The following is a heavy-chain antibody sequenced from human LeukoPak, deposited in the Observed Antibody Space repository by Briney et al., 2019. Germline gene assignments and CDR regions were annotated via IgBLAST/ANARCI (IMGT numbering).Heavy chain of an antibody. V-gene: IGHV3-30*02. D-gene: IGHD3-9*01. CDR1: GFTFSSYG. CDR3: ANTYYDILTGYYPYDAFDI. CDR2: IRYDGSNK. Sequence: PGGSLRLSCAASGFTFSSYGMHWVRQAPGKGLEWVAFIRYDGSNKYYADSVKGRFTISRDNSKNTLYLQMNSLRAEDTAVYYCANTYYDILTGYYPYDAFDIWGQGTMVTVSS. J-gene: IGHJ3*02.